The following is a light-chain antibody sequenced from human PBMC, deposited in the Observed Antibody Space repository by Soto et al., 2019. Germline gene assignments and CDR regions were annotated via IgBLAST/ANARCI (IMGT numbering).Light chain of an antibody. J-gene: IGKJ1*01. Sequence: DIQLTQSPSFLSASVGDRVTITCRASQGISNWLTWYQQKPGKAPSLLIYTSSNLQTGVPSRFSGSGSGTHFTLTINSLQPEDFATYYCQQSYNTPRTFGQGTKVDIK. CDR2: TSS. CDR3: QQSYNTPRT. V-gene: IGKV1-39*01. CDR1: QGISNW.